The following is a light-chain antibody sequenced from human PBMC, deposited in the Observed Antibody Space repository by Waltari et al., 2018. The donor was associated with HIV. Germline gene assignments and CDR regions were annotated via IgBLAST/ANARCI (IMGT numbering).Light chain of an antibody. J-gene: IGLJ2*01. CDR2: QIN. Sequence: QSALTQPASVSGSPGQAVNISCTGTSSDVGGYKYVSWYQQHPGKVPNFLIFQINNLASGVSSRFSGSKAGNTATLTISGLQAEDEADYYCSSFTSDATVLFGGGTKLTV. V-gene: IGLV2-14*03. CDR3: SSFTSDATVL. CDR1: SSDVGGYKY.